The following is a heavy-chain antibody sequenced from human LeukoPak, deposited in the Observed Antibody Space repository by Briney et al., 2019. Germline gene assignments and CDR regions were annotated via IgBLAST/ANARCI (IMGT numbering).Heavy chain of an antibody. Sequence: PSQTLSLTCTVSGGSISSGDYYWSWIRQHPGKGLEWIGYIDNSGSTYYNPSLKSRVTLSVDTSKNQFPLKLSPVTAADTAVYYCAREQESQVWFGELLQEQAFDYWGQGTLVTVSS. V-gene: IGHV4-31*03. J-gene: IGHJ4*02. CDR3: AREQESQVWFGELLQEQAFDY. D-gene: IGHD3-10*01. CDR2: IDNSGST. CDR1: GGSISSGDYY.